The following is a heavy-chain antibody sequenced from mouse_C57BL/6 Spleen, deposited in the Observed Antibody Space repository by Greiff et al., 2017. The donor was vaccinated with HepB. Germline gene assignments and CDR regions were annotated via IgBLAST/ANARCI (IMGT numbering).Heavy chain of an antibody. CDR3: ASLLFY. J-gene: IGHJ3*01. CDR1: GFTFSSYG. Sequence: EVQRVESGGDLVKPGGSLKLSCAASGFTFSSYGMSWVRQTPDKRLEWVATISSGGSYTYYPDSVKGRFTISRDNAKNTLYLQMSSLKSEDTAMYYCASLLFYWGQGTLVTVSA. D-gene: IGHD6-2*01. V-gene: IGHV5-6*01. CDR2: ISSGGSYT.